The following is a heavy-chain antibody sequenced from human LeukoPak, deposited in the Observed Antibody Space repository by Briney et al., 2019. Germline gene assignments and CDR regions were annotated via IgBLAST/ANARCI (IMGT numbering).Heavy chain of an antibody. D-gene: IGHD6-13*01. CDR3: ARGNSRSWYVPPDS. J-gene: IGHJ4*02. Sequence: GSLRLSCAASGFTFSSYGMSWIRQPPGKGLEWIGEINHSGSTNYNPSLKSRVTISVDTSKNQFSLKLSSVTAADTAVYYCARGNSRSWYVPPDSWGQGPLVTVPS. V-gene: IGHV4-34*01. CDR2: INHSGST. CDR1: GFTFSSYG.